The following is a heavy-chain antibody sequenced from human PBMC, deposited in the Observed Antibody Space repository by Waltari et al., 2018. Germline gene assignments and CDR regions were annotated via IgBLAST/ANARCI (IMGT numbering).Heavy chain of an antibody. CDR1: GYSISSGYY. CDR3: ARLGGTTVTLRGPVDY. V-gene: IGHV4-38-2*01. J-gene: IGHJ4*02. CDR2: IYHSGST. D-gene: IGHD4-17*01. Sequence: QVQLQESGPGLVKPSETLSLTCAVSGYSISSGYYWGWIRQPPGKGLEWIGSIYHSGSTYYNPSLKSRVTISVDTSKNQFSLKLSSVTAADTAVYYCARLGGTTVTLRGPVDYWGQGTLVTVSS.